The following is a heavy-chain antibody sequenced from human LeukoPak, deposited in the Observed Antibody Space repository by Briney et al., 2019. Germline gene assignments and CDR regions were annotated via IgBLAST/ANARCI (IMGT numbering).Heavy chain of an antibody. V-gene: IGHV4-4*07. CDR2: IYTSGST. CDR3: ARGLYNWNHFFDY. CDR1: GGSISGYY. D-gene: IGHD1-20*01. Sequence: SETLSLTCTVSGGSISGYYWSWIRQPAGKGLEWIGRIYTSGSTNYSPSLKSRVTMSVDTSKNQFSLRLTSVTAADTAVYYCARGLYNWNHFFDYWGQGTLVIVSS. J-gene: IGHJ4*02.